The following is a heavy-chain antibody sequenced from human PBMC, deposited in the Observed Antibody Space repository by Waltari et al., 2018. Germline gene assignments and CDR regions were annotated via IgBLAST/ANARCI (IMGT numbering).Heavy chain of an antibody. J-gene: IGHJ4*02. CDR1: GFSLSKYA. CDR2: TSPDGFNK. CDR3: ARGGSDRAPLDY. D-gene: IGHD1-1*01. V-gene: IGHV3-30*15. Sequence: QVQLVESGGGVVQSGRSLRLSCAASGFSLSKYAVHWVRQAPGKGLEWVGGTSPDGFNKYYADSVHGRFTISRDRSLQMSALRSEDTAVYYCARGGSDRAPLDYWGRGTLVTVSS.